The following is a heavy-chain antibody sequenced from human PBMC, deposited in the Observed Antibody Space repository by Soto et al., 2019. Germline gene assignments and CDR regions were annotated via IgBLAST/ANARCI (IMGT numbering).Heavy chain of an antibody. Sequence: QVHLVQSGAVVENPGASVKVSCKASGYTFTNFGINWVRQAPGQGLEWMGWITPYNGNANYPQKQQDRLTLTPDTSTNTAYLELRSLRSDDTAVYFCARARMFSGAHHDYWGQGTRVTVSS. CDR3: ARARMFSGAHHDY. V-gene: IGHV1-18*04. D-gene: IGHD1-26*01. J-gene: IGHJ4*02. CDR2: ITPYNGNA. CDR1: GYTFTNFG.